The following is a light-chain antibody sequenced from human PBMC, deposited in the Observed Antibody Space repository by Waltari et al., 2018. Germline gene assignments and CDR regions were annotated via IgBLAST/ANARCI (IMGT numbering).Light chain of an antibody. V-gene: IGLV1-40*01. J-gene: IGLJ2*01. CDR3: QSFDSSLSGSV. Sequence: QSVLTPPPSVSGAPGQRVTISCTGTSPNIGAGHDVHWYQQLPGTAPKLLIYGNTNRPSGVPDRLSGSKSGTSASLALTGLQAEDEADYFCQSFDSSLSGSVFGGGTKLTVL. CDR1: SPNIGAGHD. CDR2: GNT.